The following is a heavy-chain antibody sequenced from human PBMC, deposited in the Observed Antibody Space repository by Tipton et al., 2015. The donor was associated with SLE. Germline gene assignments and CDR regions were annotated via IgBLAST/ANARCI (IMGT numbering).Heavy chain of an antibody. D-gene: IGHD4-11*01. J-gene: IGHJ2*01. CDR1: GGSISSYY. CDR3: AREFLNPVTTVHYYFDL. CDR2: IYTKGNT. Sequence: LRLSCTVSGGSISSYYWSWIRQPAGGGLEWIGRIYTKGNTNYNPSLKSRVTMSVDTSKNQFSLKLISVTAADTAVYYCAREFLNPVTTVHYYFDLWGRGTLVTVSS. V-gene: IGHV4-4*07.